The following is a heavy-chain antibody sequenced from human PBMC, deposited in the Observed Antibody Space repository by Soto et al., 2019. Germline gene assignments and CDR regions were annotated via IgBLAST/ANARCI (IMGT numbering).Heavy chain of an antibody. D-gene: IGHD6-19*01. J-gene: IGHJ4*02. CDR3: AHRFGWYDFDY. Sequence: QITLKESGPTLVKPTQTLTLTCTFSGFSLSTTEVGVGWLRQPPGKALEWLALIYWDDDKRYSPSLKSRLTITKDTSKNQVVLTMTDMDPVDTATYYGAHRFGWYDFDYWGLGTLVTVTS. CDR2: IYWDDDK. CDR1: GFSLSTTEVG. V-gene: IGHV2-5*02.